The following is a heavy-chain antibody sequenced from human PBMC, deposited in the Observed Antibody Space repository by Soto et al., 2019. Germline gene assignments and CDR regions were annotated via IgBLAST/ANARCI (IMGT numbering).Heavy chain of an antibody. CDR2: IYYSGST. D-gene: IGHD6-13*01. Sequence: PSETLSLTCTVSGGSISSYYWSWIRQPPGKGLEWIGCIYYSGSTNYNPSLKSRVTISVDTSKNQFSLKLSSVTAADTAVYYCARLLAGYSSSGYYYYGMDVWGQGTTVTVSS. J-gene: IGHJ6*02. CDR3: ARLLAGYSSSGYYYYGMDV. V-gene: IGHV4-59*08. CDR1: GGSISSYY.